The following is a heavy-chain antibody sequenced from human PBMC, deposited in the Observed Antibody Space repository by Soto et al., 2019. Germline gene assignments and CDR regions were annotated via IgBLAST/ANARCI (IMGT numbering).Heavy chain of an antibody. V-gene: IGHV4-59*01. CDR3: ALSWDSRYCTNGVCWSFDY. CDR1: GGSISSYY. CDR2: IYYSGST. D-gene: IGHD2-8*01. Sequence: PSETLSLTCTVSGGSISSYYWSWIRQPPGKGLEWIGYIYYSGSTNYNPSLKSRVTISVDTSKNQFSLKLSSVTAADTAVYYCALSWDSRYCTNGVCWSFDYWGQGTLVTVSS. J-gene: IGHJ4*02.